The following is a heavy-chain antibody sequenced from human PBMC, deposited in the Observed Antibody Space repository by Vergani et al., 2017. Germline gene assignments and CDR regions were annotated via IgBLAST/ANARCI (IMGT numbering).Heavy chain of an antibody. Sequence: EVQLEESGGGLVLPGRSLRLSCVASGFPSAGYAMHWVRQAPGKGLEWVSGISWNSNSIGYADSVKGRFTIYRDNAKNSLYLQMNSLRAEDTALYYCAKDLGTSSGGGWFDPWGQGTLVTVSS. V-gene: IGHV3-9*02. CDR3: AKDLGTSSGGGWFDP. D-gene: IGHD6-6*01. J-gene: IGHJ5*02. CDR2: ISWNSNSI. CDR1: GFPSAGYA.